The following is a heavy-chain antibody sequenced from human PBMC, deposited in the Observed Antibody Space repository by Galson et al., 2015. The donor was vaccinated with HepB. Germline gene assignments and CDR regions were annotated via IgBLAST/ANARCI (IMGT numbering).Heavy chain of an antibody. CDR1: GFTFSSYA. D-gene: IGHD3-22*01. V-gene: IGHV3-23*01. CDR2: ISASGDAT. Sequence: SLRLSCAASGFTFSSYAMSWVRQAPGKGLEWVSSISASGDATHYTDSVKGRFTISRDNSQTTLYLQMNSLRAADTAVYYCTRSTYDGNRLEYWGQGTLVTVSS. J-gene: IGHJ4*02. CDR3: TRSTYDGNRLEY.